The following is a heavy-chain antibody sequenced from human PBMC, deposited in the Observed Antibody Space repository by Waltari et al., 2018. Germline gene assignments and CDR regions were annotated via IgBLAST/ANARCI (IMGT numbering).Heavy chain of an antibody. J-gene: IGHJ4*02. V-gene: IGHV3-9*01. CDR3: AKDYGDSNYFDY. Sequence: EVQLVESGGGLVQPGRSLRLSCAASGFPLEDYAMHWVRQAPGKGLEWVSGISWNSGNMGYADSVNGRFTISRDNAKNALYLQMNSLITEDTAFYYCAKDYGDSNYFDYWGQGTLVTVSS. D-gene: IGHD4-17*01. CDR1: GFPLEDYA. CDR2: ISWNSGNM.